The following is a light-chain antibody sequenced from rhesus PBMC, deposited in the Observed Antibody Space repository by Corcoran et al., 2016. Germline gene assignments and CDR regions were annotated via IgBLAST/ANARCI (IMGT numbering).Light chain of an antibody. CDR2: KAS. V-gene: IGKV1-21*01. Sequence: DIQMTQSPSSLSASVGDRVTINCRASQGISSCLAWHQQKPGKAPKLLIYKASSLQSGVTSRFSGSGSGTDFTLTITSLQHDDFETYSCLQRSSYPCSVGQETKVEIE. CDR3: LQRSSYPCS. CDR1: QGISSC. J-gene: IGKJ2*01.